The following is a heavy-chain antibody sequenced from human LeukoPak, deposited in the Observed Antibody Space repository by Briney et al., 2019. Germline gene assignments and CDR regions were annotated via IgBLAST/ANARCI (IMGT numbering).Heavy chain of an antibody. CDR2: LSYVGSNK. J-gene: IGHJ4*02. CDR3: AKFSYDY. Sequence: GGSLRLSRAASGFTLSSYGMHWVRQAPGTGLEWVAVLSYVGSNKYYAESVKGRFTISRDNYKNTLYLQMSSLRAEDTAVYYCAKFSYDYWGRGTLVTLSS. V-gene: IGHV3-30*18. CDR1: GFTLSSYG.